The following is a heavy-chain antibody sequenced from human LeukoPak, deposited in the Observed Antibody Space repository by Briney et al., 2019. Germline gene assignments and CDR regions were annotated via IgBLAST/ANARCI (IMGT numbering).Heavy chain of an antibody. D-gene: IGHD3-10*01. J-gene: IGHJ4*02. CDR2: LFYSGST. V-gene: IGHV4-59*01. Sequence: SETPSLTCTVSGGSISSYYWSWIRQPPGKGLEWIAYLFYSGSTDYNPSLESRATISVDTSKNQFSLKLRSVTAADTAVYYCATVAVIRGVTYFDYWGQGTLVTVSS. CDR1: GGSISSYY. CDR3: ATVAVIRGVTYFDY.